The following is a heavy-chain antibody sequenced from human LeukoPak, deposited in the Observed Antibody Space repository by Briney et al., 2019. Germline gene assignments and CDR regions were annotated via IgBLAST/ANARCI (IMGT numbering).Heavy chain of an antibody. V-gene: IGHV4-39*01. J-gene: IGHJ5*02. CDR2: IYYSGST. CDR1: GGSINSYY. CDR3: ARGRTYYYGSGSYVSWFDP. Sequence: PSETLSLTCTVSGGSINSYYWGWIRQPPGKGLEWIGSIYYSGSTYYNPSLKSRVTISVDTSKNQFSLKLSSVTAADTAVYYCARGRTYYYGSGSYVSWFDPWGQGTLVTVSS. D-gene: IGHD3-10*01.